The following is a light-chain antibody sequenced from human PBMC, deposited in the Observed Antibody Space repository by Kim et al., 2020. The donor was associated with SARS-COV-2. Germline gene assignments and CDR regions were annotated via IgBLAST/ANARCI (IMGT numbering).Light chain of an antibody. Sequence: LTCATITCSVTSGYYPNWFQHKPGQAPMALIYITSNKHSWTPARFSVSLLGGKAALTLSGVQPEDEAEYYCLLYYGGTQSWVFGGGTKLTVL. V-gene: IGLV7-43*01. J-gene: IGLJ3*02. CDR2: ITS. CDR3: LLYYGGTQSWV. CDR1: TCSVTSGYY.